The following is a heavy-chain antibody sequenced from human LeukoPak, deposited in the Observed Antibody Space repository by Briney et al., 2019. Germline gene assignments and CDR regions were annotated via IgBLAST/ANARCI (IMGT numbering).Heavy chain of an antibody. CDR2: INPSGGST. Sequence: ASVRVSCKASGYTFTSNGISWVRQAPGQGLEWMGIINPSGGSTSYAQKFQGRVTMTRDTSTSTVYMELSSLRSEDTAVYYCARGGYGPLSYDSSGYYRYFDYWGQGTLVTVSS. D-gene: IGHD3-22*01. J-gene: IGHJ4*02. CDR3: ARGGYGPLSYDSSGYYRYFDY. V-gene: IGHV1-46*01. CDR1: GYTFTSNG.